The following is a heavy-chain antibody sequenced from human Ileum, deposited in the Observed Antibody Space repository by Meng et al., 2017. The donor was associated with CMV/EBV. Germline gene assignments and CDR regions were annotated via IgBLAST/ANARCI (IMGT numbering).Heavy chain of an antibody. CDR1: GFTFRNYP. CDR3: AKDRLRVTIFGVFT. D-gene: IGHD3-3*01. V-gene: IGHV3-30*04. Sequence: AASGFTFRNYPMHWVRQAPGKGLEWVAVISHDGNNKFYADSVQGRFTISRDNSKNTLYLQLDSLTIEDTAVYFCAKDRLRVTIFGVFTWGQGTLVTVSS. J-gene: IGHJ5*02. CDR2: ISHDGNNK.